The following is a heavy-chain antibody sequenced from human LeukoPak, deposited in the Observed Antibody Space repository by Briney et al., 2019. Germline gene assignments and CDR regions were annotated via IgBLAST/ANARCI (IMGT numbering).Heavy chain of an antibody. V-gene: IGHV3-30-3*01. D-gene: IGHD3-10*01. Sequence: GGSLRLSCAASGFTFSSYAMHWVRQARGRGLEWVAVLSYDGSNKYYADSVKGRFTISRDNSKNTLYLQTNSVRAEDTAVYYCARDYGAGSYYKTACAFDIWGQATMNTVSS. J-gene: IGHJ3*02. CDR1: GFTFSSYA. CDR2: LSYDGSNK. CDR3: ARDYGAGSYYKTACAFDI.